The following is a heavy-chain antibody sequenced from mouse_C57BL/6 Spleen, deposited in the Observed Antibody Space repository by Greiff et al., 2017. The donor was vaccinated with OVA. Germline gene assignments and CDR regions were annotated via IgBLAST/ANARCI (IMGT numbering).Heavy chain of an antibody. CDR3: ARRLGQDAMDY. Sequence: QVQLQQPGAALVMPGASVKLSCKASGYTFTSYWMHWVKQRPGQGLEWIGEIDPSDSYTTYNQKFKGKSTLTVDKYSSTAYMQLSSLTSEDSAVYYCARRLGQDAMDYWGQGTSVTVSS. D-gene: IGHD3-3*01. J-gene: IGHJ4*01. CDR1: GYTFTSYW. CDR2: IDPSDSYT. V-gene: IGHV1-69*01.